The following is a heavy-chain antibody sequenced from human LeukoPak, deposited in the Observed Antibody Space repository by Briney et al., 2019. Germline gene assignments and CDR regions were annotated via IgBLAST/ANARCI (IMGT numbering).Heavy chain of an antibody. CDR1: GYTFTLYY. Sequence: ASVKVSCKASGYTFTLYYMHWVRQAPGQGLEWMGTINPSGGSTHYGQRFQGRVTMTRDTSTSTVDMELSSLRSEDTAVYYCARGYCSSTSCYAWFDPWGQGTLVTVSS. CDR3: ARGYCSSTSCYAWFDP. CDR2: INPSGGST. V-gene: IGHV1-46*01. D-gene: IGHD2-2*01. J-gene: IGHJ5*02.